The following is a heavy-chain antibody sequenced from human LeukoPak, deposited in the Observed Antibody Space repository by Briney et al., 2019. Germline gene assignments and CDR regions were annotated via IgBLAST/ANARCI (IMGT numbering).Heavy chain of an antibody. CDR2: IYTSGNT. CDR3: ARDHYYGSGSYYKFDP. CDR1: GGSISSYY. J-gene: IGHJ5*02. Sequence: SETLSLTCTVSGGSISSYYWSWVRQPAGKGLEWIGRIYTSGNTNYNPSLTSRITMSVDTSKNQFSLKLSSVTAADTAVYYCARDHYYGSGSYYKFDPWGQGTLVTVSS. V-gene: IGHV4-4*07. D-gene: IGHD3-10*01.